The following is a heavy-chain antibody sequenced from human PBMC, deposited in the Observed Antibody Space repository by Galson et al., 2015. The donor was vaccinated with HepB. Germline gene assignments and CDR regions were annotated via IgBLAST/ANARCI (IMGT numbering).Heavy chain of an antibody. D-gene: IGHD5-18*01. J-gene: IGHJ5*01. Sequence: SLRLSCAASGFAFDTHAMSWARQAPGRGLEWISGISGNGDSTFYADSVKGRFTISRDNSNNMLYLQMNSLRAEDAGLYFCAKGYGLFDSWGQGILVTVSS. V-gene: IGHV3-23*01. CDR1: GFAFDTHA. CDR3: AKGYGLFDS. CDR2: ISGNGDST.